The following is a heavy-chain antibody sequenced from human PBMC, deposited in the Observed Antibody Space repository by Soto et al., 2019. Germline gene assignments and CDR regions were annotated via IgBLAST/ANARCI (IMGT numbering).Heavy chain of an antibody. CDR3: GGGGWGGSYG. V-gene: IGHV3-53*01. D-gene: IGHD3-16*01. J-gene: IGHJ4*02. CDR1: GFTVSSNY. Sequence: EVQLVESGGGLIQPGGSLRLSCAASGFTVSSNYMSWVRQAPGKGLEWVSVIYSGGSTYYADSVKGRFTISRDNSKNTLYLKMNSVGGGDRAVYCWGGGGWGGSYGWGQGTLVTVSS. CDR2: IYSGGST.